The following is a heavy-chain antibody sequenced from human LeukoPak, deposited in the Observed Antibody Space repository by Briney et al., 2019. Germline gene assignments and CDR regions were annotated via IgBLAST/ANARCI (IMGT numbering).Heavy chain of an antibody. J-gene: IGHJ6*03. CDR1: GGSISSYY. CDR2: IYTSGST. CDR3: ARDQYSYGYYYYYMDG. Sequence: SETLSLTCTVSGGSISSYYWSWIRQPAGKGLEWIGRIYTSGSTNYNPSLKSRVTMSVDTSKNQFSLKLSSVTAADTAVYYCARDQYSYGYYYYYMDGWGKGTTVTVSS. V-gene: IGHV4-4*07. D-gene: IGHD5-18*01.